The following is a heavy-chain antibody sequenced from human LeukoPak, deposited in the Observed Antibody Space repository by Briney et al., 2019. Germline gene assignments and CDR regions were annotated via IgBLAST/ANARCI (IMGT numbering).Heavy chain of an antibody. V-gene: IGHV4-34*01. CDR3: ARIRCGRGQARCYNH. CDR2: ISPGGYT. J-gene: IGHJ5*02. Sequence: SETLSLTCAVSGVSVSDYYWSWIRQSPEKGLEWVWAISPGGYTTYNPSLRSRVIISEDTSENQLSLNVTSVTAADTALYYCARIRCGRGQARCYNHWAQGSLVTVPS. D-gene: IGHD2-21*01. CDR1: GVSVSDYY.